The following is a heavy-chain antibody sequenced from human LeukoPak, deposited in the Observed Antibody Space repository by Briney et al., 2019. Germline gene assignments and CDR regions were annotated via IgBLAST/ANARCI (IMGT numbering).Heavy chain of an antibody. CDR3: AKDPGYSSPTGGDY. D-gene: IGHD6-13*01. V-gene: IGHV3-53*05. CDR1: GFTVSSNY. CDR2: IYSGGST. J-gene: IGHJ4*02. Sequence: GGSLRLSCAASGFTVSSNYMSWVRQAPGKGLEWVSVIYSGGSTYYADSVKGRFTISRDNSKNTLYLQMNSLRAEDTAVYYCAKDPGYSSPTGGDYWGQGTLVTVSS.